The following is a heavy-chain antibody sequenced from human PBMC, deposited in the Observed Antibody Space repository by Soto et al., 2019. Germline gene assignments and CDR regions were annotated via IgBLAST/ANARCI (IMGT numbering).Heavy chain of an antibody. CDR2: ISWNSGSI. CDR1: GFTFDDYA. Sequence: GGSLRLSCAASGFTFDDYAMHWVRQAPGKGLEWVSGISWNSGSIGYADSVKGRFTISRDNARNTLYLQMNSLRDEDTAVYYCARDNNWSYDHWGQGILVTVSS. V-gene: IGHV3-9*01. CDR3: ARDNNWSYDH. D-gene: IGHD1-1*01. J-gene: IGHJ4*02.